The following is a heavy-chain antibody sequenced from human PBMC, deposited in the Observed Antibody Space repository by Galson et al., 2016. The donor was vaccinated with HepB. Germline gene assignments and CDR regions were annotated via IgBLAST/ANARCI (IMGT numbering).Heavy chain of an antibody. CDR1: GFLFSTYG. CDR2: LWYDGNIE. CDR3: ARDYCSNTSCFIGGMDV. J-gene: IGHJ6*02. Sequence: SLRLSCAASGFLFSTYGMRWVRQAPGKGLEWVAILWYDGNIEYFAESVRGRFTISRDNSKSTLYLQMNSLRAEDTAVYYCARDYCSNTSCFIGGMDVWGQGTTVTVTS. D-gene: IGHD2-2*01. V-gene: IGHV3-33*01.